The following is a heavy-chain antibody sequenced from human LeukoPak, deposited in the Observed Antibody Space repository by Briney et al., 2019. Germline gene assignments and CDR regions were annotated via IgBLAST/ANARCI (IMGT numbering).Heavy chain of an antibody. V-gene: IGHV3-23*01. CDR3: AKAEVPAAKGYYYYMDV. CDR1: GFTFSSYG. Sequence: GGSLRLSCAASGFTFSSYGMSWVRQAPGKGLEWVSAISGSGGSTYYADSVKGRFTISRDNSKNTLYLQMNSLRAEDTAVYYCAKAEVPAAKGYYYYMDVWGKGTTVTISS. J-gene: IGHJ6*03. D-gene: IGHD2-2*01. CDR2: ISGSGGST.